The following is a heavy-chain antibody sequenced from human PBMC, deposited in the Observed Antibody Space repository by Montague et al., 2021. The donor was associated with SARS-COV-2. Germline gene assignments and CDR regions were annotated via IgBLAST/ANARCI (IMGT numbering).Heavy chain of an antibody. CDR1: GASISTYY. CDR2: IDYSGST. V-gene: IGHV4-59*01. Sequence: SETLSLTCTVSGASISTYYWNWIRQFPGKGLEWIGYIDYSGSTNYNPSLQSRVIISVDRSKIQFSLKLNSVTAADTAVYYCARIWYSSGYQGIYYFDYWGQGTLVTVSS. D-gene: IGHD3-22*01. J-gene: IGHJ4*02. CDR3: ARIWYSSGYQGIYYFDY.